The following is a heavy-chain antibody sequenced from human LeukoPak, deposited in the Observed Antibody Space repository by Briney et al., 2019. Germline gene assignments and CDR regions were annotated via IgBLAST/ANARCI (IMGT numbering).Heavy chain of an antibody. V-gene: IGHV1-69*13. J-gene: IGHJ4*02. CDR3: ARDHCSGGSCSDY. CDR1: GGTFSGYA. Sequence: ASVKVSCKASGGTFSGYAISWVRQAPGQGLEWMGGIIPIFGTANYAQKFQGRVTITANESTSTDYMELSSLRSEDTAVYYCARDHCSGGSCSDYWGQGTLVTVSS. CDR2: IIPIFGTA. D-gene: IGHD2-15*01.